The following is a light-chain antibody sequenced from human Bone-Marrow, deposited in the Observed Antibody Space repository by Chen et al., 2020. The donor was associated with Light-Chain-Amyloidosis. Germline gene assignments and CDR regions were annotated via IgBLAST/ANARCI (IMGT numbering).Light chain of an antibody. CDR2: RDT. CDR1: DLPTKY. J-gene: IGLJ2*01. V-gene: IGLV3-25*03. CDR3: QSEYSSGTYGVI. Sequence: SYELTQPPSVSVSPGQTARITCSGDDLPTKYAYWYQQKPGQAPVLVIHRDTERHSGCSERFSGSSSGTTATLTISGVQAEDEADYDCQSEYSSGTYGVIVGGGTRLTVL.